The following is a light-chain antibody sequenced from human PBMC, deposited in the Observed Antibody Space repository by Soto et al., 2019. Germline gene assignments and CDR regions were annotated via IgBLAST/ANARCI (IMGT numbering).Light chain of an antibody. CDR3: QSYDSSLSGVV. V-gene: IGLV1-40*01. J-gene: IGLJ2*01. CDR1: NSNIGAGYD. CDR2: ANS. Sequence: QSVLTQPPSVSGAPGQRVTISCTGSNSNIGAGYDVHWYQQLPGTAPKLLIYANSNRPSGVPDRFSGSKSGTSASLAITGLQAEDEADYYCQSYDSSLSGVVFGGGTKLTVL.